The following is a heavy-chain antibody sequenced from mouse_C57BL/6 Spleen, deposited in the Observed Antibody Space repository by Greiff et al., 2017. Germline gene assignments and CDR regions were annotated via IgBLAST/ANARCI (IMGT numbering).Heavy chain of an antibody. CDR2: IYPGDGDT. Sequence: QVQLQQSGPELVKPGASVKISCKASGYAFSSSWMNWVKQRPGKGLEWIGRIYPGDGDTNYNGKFKGKATLTADKSSSTAYMQLSSLTSEDSAVYFCVYGDPNWFAYWGQGTLVTVSA. J-gene: IGHJ3*01. V-gene: IGHV1-82*01. CDR1: GYAFSSSW. D-gene: IGHD2-13*01. CDR3: VYGDPNWFAY.